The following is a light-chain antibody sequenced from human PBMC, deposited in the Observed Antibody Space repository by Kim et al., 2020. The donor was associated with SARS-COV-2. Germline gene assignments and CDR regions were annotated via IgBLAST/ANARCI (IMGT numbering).Light chain of an antibody. CDR2: GAS. CDR1: QSINNNY. J-gene: IGKJ1*01. CDR3: QHYVSSPWT. Sequence: SPGERATLSCRASQSINNNYLAWYQQKPGQAPSLLVYGASSRATGIPDRFSGGGSGTDFTLTISRLEPEDFAVYYCQHYVSSPWTFGQGTKVDIK. V-gene: IGKV3-20*01.